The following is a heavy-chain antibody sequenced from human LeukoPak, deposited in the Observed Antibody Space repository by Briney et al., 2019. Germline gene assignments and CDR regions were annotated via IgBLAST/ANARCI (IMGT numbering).Heavy chain of an antibody. J-gene: IGHJ3*02. CDR2: SYYSGST. CDR3: AAFSVDTVMADGFDI. D-gene: IGHD5-18*01. V-gene: IGHV4-4*02. Sequence: PSETLSLTCAVSGGSISSSNWWSWVRQPPGKGLEWIGYSYYSGSTNYNPSLKSRVTISVDTSKNQFSLKLSSVTAADTAVYYCAAFSVDTVMADGFDIWGQGTMVTVSS. CDR1: GGSISSSNW.